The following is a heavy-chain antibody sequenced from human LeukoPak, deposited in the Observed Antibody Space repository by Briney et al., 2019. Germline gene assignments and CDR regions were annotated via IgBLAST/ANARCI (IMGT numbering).Heavy chain of an antibody. CDR1: GGSISSGDYY. CDR2: IYYSGRT. CDR3: ARDRYDSYPMDV. Sequence: SETLSLTCTVSGGSISSGDYYWSWIRQHPGKGLEWIGYIYYSGRTYYNPSLKSRVTISVDTSKNQSSLKLNSVTAADTAVYYCARDRYDSYPMDVWGQGTTVTVSS. D-gene: IGHD3-3*01. V-gene: IGHV4-31*03. J-gene: IGHJ6*02.